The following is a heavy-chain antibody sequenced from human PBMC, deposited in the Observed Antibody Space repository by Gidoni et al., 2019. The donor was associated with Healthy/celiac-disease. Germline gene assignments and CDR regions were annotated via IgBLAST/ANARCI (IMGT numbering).Heavy chain of an antibody. CDR2: MNPNSGNT. CDR1: GYTFPSYD. V-gene: IGHV1-8*01. D-gene: IGHD3-22*01. CDR3: ARGPQPYYYDSSGYSY. Sequence: QVQLVQSGAEVKKPGASVKVSCKASGYTFPSYDINWVRQATGQGLKWMGWMNPNSGNTGYAQKFQGRVTMTRNTSISTAYMELSSLRSEDTAVYYCARGPQPYYYDSSGYSYWGQGTLVTVSS. J-gene: IGHJ4*02.